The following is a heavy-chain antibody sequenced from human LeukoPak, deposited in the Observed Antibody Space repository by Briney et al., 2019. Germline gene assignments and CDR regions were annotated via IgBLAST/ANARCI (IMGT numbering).Heavy chain of an antibody. CDR3: ARGSGYDLSDIDY. D-gene: IGHD5-12*01. CDR2: ISSSSSYI. V-gene: IGHV3-21*01. CDR1: GSTFSYYS. Sequence: GGSLRLSCAASGSTFSYYSMNWLRQAPGKGLEWVSSISSSSSYIYYAASVKGRFTISRDNAKSSLYLQMNSLRAEDTAVYYCARGSGYDLSDIDYWGQGTLVTVSS. J-gene: IGHJ4*02.